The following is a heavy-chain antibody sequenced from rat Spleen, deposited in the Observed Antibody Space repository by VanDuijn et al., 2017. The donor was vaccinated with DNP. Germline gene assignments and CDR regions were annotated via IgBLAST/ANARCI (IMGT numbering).Heavy chain of an antibody. D-gene: IGHD1-6*01. Sequence: EVQLVESGGGLVQPGRSLKLSCVASGFTFNNYWMTWIRQAPGKGLEWIASITNTGGSTYYLDSVKGRFTISRDNAKSTLYLQMNSLGSEDTATYYCTRKYTTDYYYYFDYWGQGVMVTVSS. V-gene: IGHV5-31*01. CDR3: TRKYTTDYYYYFDY. CDR1: GFTFNNYW. J-gene: IGHJ2*01. CDR2: ITNTGGST.